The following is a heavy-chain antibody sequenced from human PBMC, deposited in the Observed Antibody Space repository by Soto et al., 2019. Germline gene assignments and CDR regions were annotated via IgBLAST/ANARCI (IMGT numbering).Heavy chain of an antibody. V-gene: IGHV3-7*01. CDR2: IKQGGSEK. Sequence: PWWSLRLSCAAAGFTFSSYWMSWVRQAPGKGLEWVANIKQGGSEKYYVDSVKGRFTISRDNAKNSLYLQMNSLRAEDTAAYYCARQYSSSWYTNFDYWGQGTLVTVSS. D-gene: IGHD6-13*01. J-gene: IGHJ4*02. CDR1: GFTFSSYW. CDR3: ARQYSSSWYTNFDY.